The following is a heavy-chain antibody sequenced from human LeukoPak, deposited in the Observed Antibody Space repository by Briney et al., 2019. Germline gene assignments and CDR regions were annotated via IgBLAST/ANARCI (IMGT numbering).Heavy chain of an antibody. Sequence: GGSLRLSCAASGFTFSSYSMNWVRQAPGKGLEWVSSISSSSSYIYYADSVKGRFTISRDNSKNTLYLQMNSLRAEDTAVYYCASHPSYSNYNPRAYYFDYWGQGTLATVSS. CDR2: ISSSSSYI. D-gene: IGHD4-11*01. J-gene: IGHJ4*02. V-gene: IGHV3-21*01. CDR1: GFTFSSYS. CDR3: ASHPSYSNYNPRAYYFDY.